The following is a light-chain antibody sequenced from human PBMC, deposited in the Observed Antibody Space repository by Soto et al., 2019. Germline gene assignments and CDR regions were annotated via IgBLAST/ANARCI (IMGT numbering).Light chain of an antibody. CDR1: QSISSY. J-gene: IGKJ5*01. CDR2: RTS. V-gene: IGKV3-15*01. CDR3: QQYNNWPRAT. Sequence: EILMTQSPATLSVSPGERATLSCRASQSISSYLAWYQQKPGQAPRLLMFRTSSRASGFPARFSGSGSGTEFNLTISSLQSEDFGVYYCQQYNNWPRATFGGGTRLEIK.